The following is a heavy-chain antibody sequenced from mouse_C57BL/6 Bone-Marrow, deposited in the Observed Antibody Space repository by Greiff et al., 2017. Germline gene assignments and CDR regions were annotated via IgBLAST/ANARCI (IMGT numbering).Heavy chain of an antibody. V-gene: IGHV1-50*01. J-gene: IGHJ4*01. CDR2: LDPSDSYT. CDR3: ARGGYYPSYAMDY. CDR1: GYTFTSYW. Sequence: QVQLQQPGAELVKPGASVKLSCKASGYTFTSYWMQWVKQRPGQGLEWIGELDPSDSYTNYNQKFKGKATLPVDKSSSTAYMQLSSLTSEDSAVYYCARGGYYPSYAMDYWGQGTSVTVSS. D-gene: IGHD1-1*01.